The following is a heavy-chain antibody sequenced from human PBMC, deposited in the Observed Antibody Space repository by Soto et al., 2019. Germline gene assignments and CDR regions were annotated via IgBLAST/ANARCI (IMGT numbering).Heavy chain of an antibody. CDR1: GDTFTDYY. J-gene: IGHJ1*01. CDR3: XXXXXXXXXXXXXXX. Sequence: QVQLVQSGAEVKKPGASVKVSCKASGDTFTDYYIHWVRQAPGQGLEWMGTVNPSGGHTTYAQHFLVRRTMTRDTYTSTFYRELTSLTSEXTXXYXXXXXXXXXXXXXXXXXXGQXTLVTVSS. V-gene: IGHV1-46*01. CDR2: VNPSGGHT.